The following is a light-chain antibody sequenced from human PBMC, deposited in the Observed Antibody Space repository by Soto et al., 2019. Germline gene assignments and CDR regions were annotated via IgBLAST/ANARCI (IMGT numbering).Light chain of an antibody. Sequence: QSALTQPASVSGCPGQSITISCTGTSSDVGGYNYVSWYQQHPGKAPKLMIYEVSNRPSGVSNRFSGSKSGNTVSLTISGLQAEHEADYYCSSYTSSSTRVFGGGTKLTVL. CDR3: SSYTSSSTRV. CDR1: SSDVGGYNY. V-gene: IGLV2-14*01. J-gene: IGLJ3*02. CDR2: EVS.